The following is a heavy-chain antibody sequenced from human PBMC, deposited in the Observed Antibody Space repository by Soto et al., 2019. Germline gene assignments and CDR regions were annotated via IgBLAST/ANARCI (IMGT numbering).Heavy chain of an antibody. V-gene: IGHV1-69*06. Sequence: SVKVSCKASEDIFKSYSISWVRQAPGQGLEYMGGILPMFGSANSVDKFRGRLTLTADKSTTTTYMELTDLTDADTAVYYCARDFRGYDPALTSFDHWGQGTLVTVSS. J-gene: IGHJ4*02. D-gene: IGHD5-12*01. CDR3: ARDFRGYDPALTSFDH. CDR2: ILPMFGSA. CDR1: EDIFKSYS.